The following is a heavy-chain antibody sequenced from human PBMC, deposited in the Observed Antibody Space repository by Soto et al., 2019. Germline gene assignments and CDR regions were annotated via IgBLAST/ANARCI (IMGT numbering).Heavy chain of an antibody. V-gene: IGHV3-33*01. D-gene: IGHD4-17*01. J-gene: IGHJ4*02. CDR2: IWNAGNNK. CDR1: GFTFSSHA. Sequence: QVQLVESGGGVVQPGRSLRLSCAASGFTFSSHAMNWVRQAPGKGLEWVALIWNAGNNKYYADAGSVKGRFTISRDNSRNTLYLEMNSVRADDTGVYYCARGPDYGNFGYFDYWGQGTLVTVSS. CDR3: ARGPDYGNFGYFDY.